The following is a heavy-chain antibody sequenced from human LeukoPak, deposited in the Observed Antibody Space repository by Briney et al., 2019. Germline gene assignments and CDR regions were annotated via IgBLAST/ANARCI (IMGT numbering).Heavy chain of an antibody. Sequence: GGSLRLSCEASGFTFSQYWMHWVRQAPGKGLVWVSRIDPDGSSTNYADSVKGRFTISRDNAKNTLYLQLNSLRAEDTAVYYCAREDYSNYAPYFDYWGQGALVTVSS. CDR3: AREDYSNYAPYFDY. CDR2: IDPDGSST. V-gene: IGHV3-74*01. CDR1: GFTFSQYW. J-gene: IGHJ4*02. D-gene: IGHD4-4*01.